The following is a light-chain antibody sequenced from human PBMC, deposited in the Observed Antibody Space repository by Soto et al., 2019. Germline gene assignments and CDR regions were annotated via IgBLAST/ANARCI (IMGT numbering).Light chain of an antibody. J-gene: IGLJ3*02. Sequence: QTVVTQEPSLSVSPGGTVTLTCGLTSDSVSTSHSPSWYQQIPGQPPHTLMYSTNTRSYGVPDRFSGSIVGNKAALTITVARADDECDYYCVLYLGVGINWVFGGGTKLTVL. CDR3: VLYLGVGINWV. CDR2: STN. CDR1: SDSVSTSHS. V-gene: IGLV8-61*01.